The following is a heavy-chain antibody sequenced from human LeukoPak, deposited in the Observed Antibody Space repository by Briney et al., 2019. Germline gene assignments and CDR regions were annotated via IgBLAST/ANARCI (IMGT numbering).Heavy chain of an antibody. Sequence: EGSLRLSCAASGFTFSSYSMNWVRQAPGKGLEWVSSISSSSSYIYYADSVKGRFTISRDNAKNSLYLQMNSLRAEDTAVYYCARDPSLEYQLLYDYWGQGTLVTVSS. CDR2: ISSSSSYI. CDR1: GFTFSSYS. CDR3: ARDPSLEYQLLYDY. J-gene: IGHJ4*02. V-gene: IGHV3-21*01. D-gene: IGHD2-2*02.